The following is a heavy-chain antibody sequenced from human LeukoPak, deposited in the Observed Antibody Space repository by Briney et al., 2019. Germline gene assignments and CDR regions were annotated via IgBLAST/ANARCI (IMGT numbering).Heavy chain of an antibody. D-gene: IGHD5-24*01. Sequence: PGGSLRLSCAASGFTFSSYAMSWVRQAPGKGLEGVAVISYDGSNKYYADSVKGRFTISRDNSKNTLYLQMNSLRAEDTAVYYCARVGWLQFGLDYFDYWGQGTLVTVSS. V-gene: IGHV3-30*04. J-gene: IGHJ4*02. CDR2: ISYDGSNK. CDR3: ARVGWLQFGLDYFDY. CDR1: GFTFSSYA.